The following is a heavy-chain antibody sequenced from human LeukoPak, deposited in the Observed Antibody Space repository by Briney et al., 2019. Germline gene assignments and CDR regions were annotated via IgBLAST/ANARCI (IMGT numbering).Heavy chain of an antibody. D-gene: IGHD4/OR15-4a*01. CDR2: IKQDGSEK. CDR3: AKGVARFGYGALLDY. V-gene: IGHV3-7*01. CDR1: GFTFSSYW. Sequence: PGGSLRLSCAASGFTFSSYWMSWVRQAPGKGLEWVANIKQDGSEKYYVDSVKGRFTISRDNAKNSLYLQMNSLRAEDTAVYYCAKGVARFGYGALLDYWGQGTLVTVSS. J-gene: IGHJ4*02.